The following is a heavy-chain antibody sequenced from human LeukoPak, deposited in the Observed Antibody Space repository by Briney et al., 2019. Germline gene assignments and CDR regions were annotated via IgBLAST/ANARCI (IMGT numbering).Heavy chain of an antibody. CDR1: GGSISSYY. CDR3: AREGIAAAGGLDY. V-gene: IGHV4-59*01. D-gene: IGHD6-13*01. CDR2: IYYSGST. Sequence: SETLSLTCTVSGGSISSYYWSWIRQPPGKGLEWIGYIYYSGSTNYNPSLKSRVTISVDTFKNQFSLKLSSVTAADTAVYYCAREGIAAAGGLDYWGQGTLVTVSS. J-gene: IGHJ4*02.